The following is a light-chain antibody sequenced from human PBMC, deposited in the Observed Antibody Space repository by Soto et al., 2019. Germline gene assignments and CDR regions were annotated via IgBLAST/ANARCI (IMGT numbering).Light chain of an antibody. CDR1: SGHSSYA. J-gene: IGLJ2*01. Sequence: QPVLTQSPSASASLGASVKLTCTLSSGHSSYAIAWHQQQPEKGPRYLMKLDSDGSHTKGDAIPDRFSGSSSGAERYLTIPSLQTEDEADYHCQTWGTGIHVVFGGGTKLTVL. CDR3: QTWGTGIHVV. CDR2: LDSDGSH. V-gene: IGLV4-69*01.